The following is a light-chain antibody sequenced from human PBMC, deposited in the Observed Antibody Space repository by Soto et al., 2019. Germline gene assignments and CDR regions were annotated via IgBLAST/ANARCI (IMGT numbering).Light chain of an antibody. Sequence: QSALTQPASVSGSPGQSITISCTGTSSDVGGYNYVSWYQQHPGKAPKLMIYDVSNRPSGVSNRFSGSQSGNTASLTISGLQAEDEADYYCSSYTSTSTYVFGTGTKATVL. J-gene: IGLJ1*01. CDR1: SSDVGGYNY. CDR2: DVS. CDR3: SSYTSTSTYV. V-gene: IGLV2-14*01.